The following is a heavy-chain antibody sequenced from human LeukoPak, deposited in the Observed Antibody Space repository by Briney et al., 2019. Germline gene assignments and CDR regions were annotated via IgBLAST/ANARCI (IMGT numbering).Heavy chain of an antibody. J-gene: IGHJ4*02. Sequence: SETLSLTCTVSGGSISSSSYYWGWIRQPPGKGLEWIGSIYYSGSTYYNPSLKSRVTISVDTSKNQFFLKLSSVTAADTAVYYCARQSAGDFDYWGQGTLVTVSS. CDR3: ARQSAGDFDY. V-gene: IGHV4-39*01. CDR1: GGSISSSSYY. CDR2: IYYSGST. D-gene: IGHD6-13*01.